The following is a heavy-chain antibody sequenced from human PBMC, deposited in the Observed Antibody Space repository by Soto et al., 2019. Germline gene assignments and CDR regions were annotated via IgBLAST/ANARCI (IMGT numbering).Heavy chain of an antibody. CDR1: GYTFTSYD. CDR3: AREASYYYGSGSPSGYYYYYMDV. Sequence: GASVKVSCKASGYTFTSYDINWVRQATGQRLEWMGWMNPNSGNTGYAQKFQGRVTMTRNTSISTAYMELSSLRSEDTAVYYCAREASYYYGSGSPSGYYYYYMDVWGKGTTVTVSS. D-gene: IGHD3-10*01. J-gene: IGHJ6*03. CDR2: MNPNSGNT. V-gene: IGHV1-8*01.